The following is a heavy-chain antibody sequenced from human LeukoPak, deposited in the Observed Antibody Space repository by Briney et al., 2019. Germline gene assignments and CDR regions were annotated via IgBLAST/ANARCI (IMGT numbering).Heavy chain of an antibody. CDR1: GYTFTSYD. J-gene: IGHJ6*03. V-gene: IGHV1-8*01. CDR2: MNPNSGNT. CDR3: ARGVMDCSSTSCYLYYYYMDV. D-gene: IGHD2-2*01. Sequence: ASVKVSCKASGYTFTSYDINWVRQPTGQGLEWMGWMNPNSGNTGYAQKFQGRVTMTRNSSISTAYMELSSLRSEDTAVYYWARGVMDCSSTSCYLYYYYMDVWGKGTTVTVSS.